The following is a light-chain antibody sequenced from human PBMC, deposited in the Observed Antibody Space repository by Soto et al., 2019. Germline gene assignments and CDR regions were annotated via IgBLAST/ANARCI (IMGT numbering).Light chain of an antibody. CDR3: QQYGSSIT. CDR2: GTS. V-gene: IGKV3-20*01. CDR1: QGVKSSY. Sequence: GARATLCCMSSQGVKSSYLAWYQHKPGQAPRLLIYGTSSRATGIPDRFSGSGSGTDFTLTISRLETEDFAVYYCQQYGSSITFGQGTRLEIK. J-gene: IGKJ5*01.